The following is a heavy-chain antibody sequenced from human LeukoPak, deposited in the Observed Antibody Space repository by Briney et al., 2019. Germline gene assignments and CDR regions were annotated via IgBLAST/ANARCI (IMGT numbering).Heavy chain of an antibody. CDR3: ASERAPYDSSGYLDY. J-gene: IGHJ4*02. Sequence: GGSLRLSCAASGFTFSSSSMTWVRQAPGRGLEWVSYIDSSSSTIYSADSVRGRFTISRDNAENSLYLQMSSLRDEDTAVYYCASERAPYDSSGYLDYWGQGTLVTVSS. CDR1: GFTFSSSS. D-gene: IGHD3-22*01. CDR2: IDSSSSTI. V-gene: IGHV3-48*02.